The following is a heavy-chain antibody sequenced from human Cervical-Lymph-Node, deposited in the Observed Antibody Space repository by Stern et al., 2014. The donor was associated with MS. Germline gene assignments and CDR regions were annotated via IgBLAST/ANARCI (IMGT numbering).Heavy chain of an antibody. D-gene: IGHD2-2*01. CDR3: AREAPVEPAATDAFDI. CDR2: IWSDGTNS. J-gene: IGHJ3*02. CDR1: GFTFSTYG. Sequence: QVQLVESGGGVVQPGGSLRLSCAASGFTFSTYGMHWVRQAPGKGLEWVAVIWSDGTNSLYADSVKGRFTISRDNSKNTLYLQMNTLRTEDTAVYYCAREAPVEPAATDAFDIWGRGTMVAVSS. V-gene: IGHV3-33*01.